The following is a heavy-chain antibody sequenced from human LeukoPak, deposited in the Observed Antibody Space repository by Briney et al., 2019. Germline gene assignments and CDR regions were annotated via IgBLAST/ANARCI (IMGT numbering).Heavy chain of an antibody. CDR2: ISGNSYHI. V-gene: IGHV3-21*01. Sequence: GGSLRLSCAASGFTFSTNSMSWARQAPGKGLEWVSSISGNSYHIYYADSVKGRFTISRDNAKNSLYLQMNSLRAEDTAVYYCARDRPYYYDSSGYRLNWGQGTLVTVSS. CDR1: GFTFSTNS. CDR3: ARDRPYYYDSSGYRLN. D-gene: IGHD3-22*01. J-gene: IGHJ4*02.